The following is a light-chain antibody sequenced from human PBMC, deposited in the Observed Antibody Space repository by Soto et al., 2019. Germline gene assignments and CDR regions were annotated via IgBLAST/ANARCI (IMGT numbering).Light chain of an antibody. V-gene: IGKV3-11*01. CDR2: DAS. Sequence: EIVLTQSPATLSSFPGDRVTLSCRASQSIRSERLAWYQQKPGQPPRLLIYDASKRATGIPPRFSGSGSTTDFTLTISSLEPEDLAVYYGHQRSNGPPWTFGQGTKVEIK. CDR3: HQRSNGPPWT. J-gene: IGKJ1*01. CDR1: QSIRSER.